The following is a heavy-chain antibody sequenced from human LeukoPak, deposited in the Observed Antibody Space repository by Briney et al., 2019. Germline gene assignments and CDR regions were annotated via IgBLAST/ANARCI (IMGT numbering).Heavy chain of an antibody. Sequence: GRSLRLSCAASGFTFSSYGMHWVRQAPGKGLEWVAVISYDGSNKYYADSVKGRLTISRDNSKNTLYLQMNSLRAEDTAVYYCAKDQWVTMVRGVILAFDIWGQGTMVTVSS. J-gene: IGHJ3*02. V-gene: IGHV3-30*18. CDR3: AKDQWVTMVRGVILAFDI. D-gene: IGHD3-10*01. CDR1: GFTFSSYG. CDR2: ISYDGSNK.